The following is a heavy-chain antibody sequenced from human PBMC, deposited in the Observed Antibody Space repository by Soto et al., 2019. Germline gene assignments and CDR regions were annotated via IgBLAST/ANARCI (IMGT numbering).Heavy chain of an antibody. D-gene: IGHD2-15*01. CDR1: GGTFSSYA. V-gene: IGHV1-69*12. CDR3: ASNRYCSGGSCYSSYYYYGIDV. J-gene: IGHJ6*02. CDR2: IIPIFGTA. Sequence: QVQLVQSGAEVKKPGSSVKVSCKASGGTFSSYAISWVRQAPGQGLEWMGGIIPIFGTANYAQKFQGRVTITADESTSTAYMELSSLRSEDTAVYYCASNRYCSGGSCYSSYYYYGIDVWGQGTTVTVSS.